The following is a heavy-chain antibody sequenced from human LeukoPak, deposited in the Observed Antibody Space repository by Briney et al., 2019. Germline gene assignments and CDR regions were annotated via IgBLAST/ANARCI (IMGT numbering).Heavy chain of an antibody. J-gene: IGHJ6*03. D-gene: IGHD2-2*01. CDR3: ARLGYCSSTSCYEVYYYYYMDV. V-gene: IGHV4-34*01. CDR2: INHSGST. Sequence: PSETLSLTCAVYGGSFSGYYWSWIRQPPGKGLEWIGEINHSGSTNYNPSLKSRVTISVDTSKNQFSLKLSSVTAADTAVYYCARLGYCSSTSCYEVYYYYYMDVWGKGTTVTVSS. CDR1: GGSFSGYY.